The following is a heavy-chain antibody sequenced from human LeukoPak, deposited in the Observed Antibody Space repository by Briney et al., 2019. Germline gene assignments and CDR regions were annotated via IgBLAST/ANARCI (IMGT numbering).Heavy chain of an antibody. V-gene: IGHV3-30-3*01. CDR1: GFTFSSYA. CDR2: ISYDGSNK. D-gene: IGHD3-10*02. Sequence: GGTLRLSCAASGFTFSSYAIHWVRQAPGKGLEWVAVISYDGSNKYYADSVKGRFTMSRDNSKKTLYLQMNSLRAEDTAVYYCARAPGSYYVHGAFDIWGQGTMVTVSS. CDR3: ARAPGSYYVHGAFDI. J-gene: IGHJ3*02.